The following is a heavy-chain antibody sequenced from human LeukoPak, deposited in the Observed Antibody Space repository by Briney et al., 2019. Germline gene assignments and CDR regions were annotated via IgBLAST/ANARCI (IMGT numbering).Heavy chain of an antibody. CDR1: GFTFSSYA. CDR3: AKDKYCSSTSCPDY. Sequence: GGSLRLSCAASGFTFSSYAMSWVRQAPGKGLEWVSAISGSGGSTYYAASVKGRFTISRDNSKNTLYLQMNSLRAEDTAVYYCAKDKYCSSTSCPDYWGQGTLVTVSS. D-gene: IGHD2-2*01. V-gene: IGHV3-23*01. J-gene: IGHJ4*02. CDR2: ISGSGGST.